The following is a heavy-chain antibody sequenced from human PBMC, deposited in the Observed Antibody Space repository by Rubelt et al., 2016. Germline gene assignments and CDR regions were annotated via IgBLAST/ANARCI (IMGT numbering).Heavy chain of an antibody. Sequence: QLQLQESGPGLVKPSETLSLPCTVPGGSISCSGFYCGWIRQPPANALDWIRSIYYTGGSDYNPSLKSRVTISVDTYKNQCSLTLSAGAAADTAVYYCARAVRYYDSSGYGYYYYMDVWGKGTTVTVSS. CDR1: GGSISCSGFY. D-gene: IGHD3-22*01. CDR2: IYYTGGS. V-gene: IGHV4-39*07. J-gene: IGHJ6*03. CDR3: ARAVRYYDSSGYGYYYYMDV.